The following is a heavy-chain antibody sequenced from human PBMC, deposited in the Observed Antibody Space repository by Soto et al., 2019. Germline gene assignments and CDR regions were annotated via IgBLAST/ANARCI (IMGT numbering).Heavy chain of an antibody. Sequence: ASVKVSWKASGYTFTNYGVSWVRQAPGQGLEWMGWISGYNGNTKYAEKFQDRVTMTTDTSTSTAHMELRSLRSDDTAVYYCASGVITMVRGVIPPRKYPDAFDIWGQGTMVTVSS. V-gene: IGHV1-18*01. CDR1: GYTFTNYG. CDR2: ISGYNGNT. J-gene: IGHJ3*02. CDR3: ASGVITMVRGVIPPRKYPDAFDI. D-gene: IGHD3-10*01.